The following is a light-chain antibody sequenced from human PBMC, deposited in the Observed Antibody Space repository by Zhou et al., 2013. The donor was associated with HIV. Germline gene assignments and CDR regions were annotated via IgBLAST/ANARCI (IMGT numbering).Light chain of an antibody. CDR1: QTISNY. CDR3: QQYIAYPLT. Sequence: DIQMTQSPSSLSASVGDRVTITCRASQTISNYLNWYQQKPGKAPKLLIYAASSLQSGVPSGFSGSGSGTEFTLTISSLQPDDFATYYCQQYIAYPLTFGGGTKVEL. CDR2: AAS. J-gene: IGKJ4*01. V-gene: IGKV1-39*01.